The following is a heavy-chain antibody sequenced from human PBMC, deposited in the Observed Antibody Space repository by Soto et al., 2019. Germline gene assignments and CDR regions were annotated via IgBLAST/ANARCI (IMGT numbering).Heavy chain of an antibody. CDR1: GYSLITELS. CDR3: ATARITIFGVVTYFDF. CDR2: FDPEDGET. V-gene: IGHV1-24*01. J-gene: IGHJ4*02. D-gene: IGHD3-3*01. Sequence: ASVKVSCKVSGYSLITELSMHWVRQAPGKGLEWMGSFDPEDGETIYALKFQGRLTMTEDTSTDTAYMELSSLRSEDTAVYYCATARITIFGVVTYFDFWGQGSLVPVSS.